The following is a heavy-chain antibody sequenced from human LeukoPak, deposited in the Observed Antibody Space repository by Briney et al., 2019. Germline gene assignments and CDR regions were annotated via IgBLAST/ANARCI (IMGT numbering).Heavy chain of an antibody. CDR1: GFPFDDYA. CDR3: ASSVAGYSSGWPFDY. Sequence: GGSLGLSCAASGFPFDDYAMHWGRQAPGKGLEWVSGISWNSGSIGYADSVKGRFTISRDNAKNSLYLQMNSLRAEDTALYYCASSVAGYSSGWPFDYWGQGTLVTVSS. D-gene: IGHD6-19*01. J-gene: IGHJ4*02. CDR2: ISWNSGSI. V-gene: IGHV3-9*01.